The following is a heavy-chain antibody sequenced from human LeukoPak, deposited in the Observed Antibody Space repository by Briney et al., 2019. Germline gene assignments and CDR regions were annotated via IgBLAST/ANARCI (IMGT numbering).Heavy chain of an antibody. CDR1: GGSFSGYY. CDR2: INHSGST. V-gene: IGHV4-34*01. CDR3: ARAAMVRGVIRTRYYMDV. D-gene: IGHD3-10*01. J-gene: IGHJ6*03. Sequence: KPSETLSLTCAVYGGSFSGYYWSWIRQPPGKGLEWIGEINHSGSTNYNPSLKSRVTMSVDTSKNQFSLKLSSVTAADTAVYYCARAAMVRGVIRTRYYMDVWGKGTTVTISS.